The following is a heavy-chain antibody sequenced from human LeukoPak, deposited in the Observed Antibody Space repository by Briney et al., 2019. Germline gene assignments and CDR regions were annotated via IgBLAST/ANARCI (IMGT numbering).Heavy chain of an antibody. D-gene: IGHD3-10*01. V-gene: IGHV3-23*01. J-gene: IGHJ5*02. CDR3: AKHQGSGSYSSWFDP. CDR2: ISGSGGST. CDR1: GFTFSSYG. Sequence: GGTLRLSCAASGFTFSSYGMSWVRRAPGKGLEWVSAISGSGGSTYYAGSVKGRFTISRDNSKNTLYLQMNSLRAEDTAVYYCAKHQGSGSYSSWFDPWGQGTLVTVSS.